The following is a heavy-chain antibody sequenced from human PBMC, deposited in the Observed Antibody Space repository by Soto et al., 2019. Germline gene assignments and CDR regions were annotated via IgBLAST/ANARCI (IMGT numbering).Heavy chain of an antibody. CDR2: ISGSGDNT. CDR3: AKDLKNYYDSSGYHDVFDI. D-gene: IGHD3-22*01. J-gene: IGHJ3*02. V-gene: IGHV3-23*01. CDR1: GFTFSSYA. Sequence: ESGGGLVKPGGSLRLSCAASGFTFSSYAMSWVRQAPGKGLEWVSSISGSGDNTYYADSVKGRFTISRDNSKNTLYLQMNSLRAEDTAVYFCAKDLKNYYDSSGYHDVFDIWGQGTMVTVSS.